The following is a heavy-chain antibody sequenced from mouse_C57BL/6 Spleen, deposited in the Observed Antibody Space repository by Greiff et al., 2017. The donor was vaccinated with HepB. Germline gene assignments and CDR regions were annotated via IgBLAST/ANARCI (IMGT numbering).Heavy chain of an antibody. CDR2: IYPGDGDT. V-gene: IGHV1-82*01. Sequence: VQLQESGPELVKPGASVKISCKASGYAFSSSWMNWVKQRPGKGLEWIGRIYPGDGDTNYNGKFKGKATLTSDKSSSTAYMQLSSLTSEDSAVYFCARWATAQALFAYWGQGTLVTVSA. J-gene: IGHJ3*01. CDR1: GYAFSSSW. D-gene: IGHD3-2*02. CDR3: ARWATAQALFAY.